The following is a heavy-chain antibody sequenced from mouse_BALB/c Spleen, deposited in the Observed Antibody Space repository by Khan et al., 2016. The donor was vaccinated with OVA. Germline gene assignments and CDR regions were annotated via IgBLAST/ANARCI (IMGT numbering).Heavy chain of an antibody. CDR3: ARRNYFGYTFAY. D-gene: IGHD1-2*01. Sequence: VQLQESGAELARPGASVKLSCKASGYTFTDYYINWVKQRTGQGLEWIGEISPGSGDTYYNERFKGKAPLTEDKSSSTAYMQRSSRTSECSAVYFCARRNYFGYTFAYWGQGTLVTVSA. V-gene: IGHV1-77*01. CDR1: GYTFTDYY. J-gene: IGHJ3*01. CDR2: ISPGSGDT.